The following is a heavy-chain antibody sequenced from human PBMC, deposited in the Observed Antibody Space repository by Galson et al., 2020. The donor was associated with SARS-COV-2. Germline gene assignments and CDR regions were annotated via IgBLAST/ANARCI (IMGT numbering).Heavy chain of an antibody. D-gene: IGHD2-21*02. J-gene: IGHJ4*02. CDR3: ARETTVVTPGLDY. CDR2: TYYRSKWYN. V-gene: IGHV6-1*01. CDR1: GDRVSSNSAT. Sequence: SQTLSLTCAISGDRVSSNSATWSWIRQSPSRGLEWLGRTYYRSKWYNGYAVSMKSRLIINADTSKNQFSLQLNSVTPKDTAVYYCARETTVVTPGLDYWGQGTLVTVSS.